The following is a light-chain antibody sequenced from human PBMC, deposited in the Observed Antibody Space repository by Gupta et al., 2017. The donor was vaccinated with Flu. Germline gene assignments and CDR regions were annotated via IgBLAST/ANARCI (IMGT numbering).Light chain of an antibody. Sequence: PATLSLSPGERATLSCRASQSISIYLAWYQQKPGQAPRLLIYDACNRATGIPDRFSGSGSGTEFTLTISSLEPEDFVVYYCQQRSDWPLTFGGGTKVDIK. V-gene: IGKV3-11*01. CDR2: DAC. CDR1: QSISIY. J-gene: IGKJ4*01. CDR3: QQRSDWPLT.